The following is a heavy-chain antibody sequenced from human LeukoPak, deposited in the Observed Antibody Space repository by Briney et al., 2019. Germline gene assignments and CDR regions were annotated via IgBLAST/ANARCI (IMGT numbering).Heavy chain of an antibody. CDR1: GGSISSSSYY. D-gene: IGHD3-3*01. Sequence: SETLSLTCTVSGGSISSSSYYWGWIRQPPGKGPEWIGSIYYSGSTYYNPSLKSRVTISVDTSKNQFSLKLSSVTAADTAVYYCARHQATTSPTIFGVVDPLDYWGQGTLVTVSS. J-gene: IGHJ4*02. V-gene: IGHV4-39*01. CDR3: ARHQATTSPTIFGVVDPLDY. CDR2: IYYSGST.